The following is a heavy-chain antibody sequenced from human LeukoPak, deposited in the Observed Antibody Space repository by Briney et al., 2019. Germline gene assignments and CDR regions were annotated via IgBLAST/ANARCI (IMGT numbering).Heavy chain of an antibody. V-gene: IGHV4-34*01. CDR1: GGSISSYY. CDR2: INHSGST. Sequence: SETLSLTCTVSGGSISSYYWSWIRQPPGKGLEWIGEINHSGSTNYNPSLKSRVTISVDTSKNQFSLKLSSVTAADTAVYYCARGVGSGWYWPRVWFDPWGQGTLVTVSS. D-gene: IGHD6-19*01. J-gene: IGHJ5*02. CDR3: ARGVGSGWYWPRVWFDP.